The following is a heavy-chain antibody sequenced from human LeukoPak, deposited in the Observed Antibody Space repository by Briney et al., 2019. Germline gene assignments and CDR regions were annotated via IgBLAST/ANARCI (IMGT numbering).Heavy chain of an antibody. J-gene: IGHJ4*02. Sequence: GRSLRLSCAASGFTFDDYAMHWVRQAPGKGLEWVSGISWNSGSIGYADSVKDRFTISRDNAKNSLYLQMNSLRAEDTALYYCAKEGAHYYDSSGLRWGQGTLVTVSS. CDR1: GFTFDDYA. CDR3: AKEGAHYYDSSGLR. CDR2: ISWNSGSI. D-gene: IGHD3-22*01. V-gene: IGHV3-9*01.